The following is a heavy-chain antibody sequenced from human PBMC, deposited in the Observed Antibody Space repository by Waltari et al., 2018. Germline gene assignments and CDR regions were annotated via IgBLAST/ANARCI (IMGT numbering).Heavy chain of an antibody. D-gene: IGHD5-12*01. Sequence: QLQLQESGPGLVKPSETLSLTCSAPVFSITTNRHSWGWIRQPPGQGLEWIGTISYNGATYSSPSLRSRVTIFRDTSKNQLSLKLGSVTAADTAFYYCATYIGASLGTAAFDVWGQGTMVTVSS. CDR2: ISYNGAT. V-gene: IGHV4-39*01. CDR3: ATYIGASLGTAAFDV. CDR1: VFSITTNRHS. J-gene: IGHJ3*01.